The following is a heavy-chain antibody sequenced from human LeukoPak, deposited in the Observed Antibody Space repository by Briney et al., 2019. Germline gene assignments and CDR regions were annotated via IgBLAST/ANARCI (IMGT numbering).Heavy chain of an antibody. J-gene: IGHJ4*02. V-gene: IGHV1-2*02. CDR3: ARGPYCGGDCPNDY. Sequence: GTSVKVSCKASGYTFTGYYMHWVRQAPGQGLEWMGWINPNSGGTNYAQKFQGRVTMTRDTSISTAYMELSRLRSDDTAVYYCARGPYCGGDCPNDYWSQGTLVTVSS. CDR2: INPNSGGT. CDR1: GYTFTGYY. D-gene: IGHD2-21*01.